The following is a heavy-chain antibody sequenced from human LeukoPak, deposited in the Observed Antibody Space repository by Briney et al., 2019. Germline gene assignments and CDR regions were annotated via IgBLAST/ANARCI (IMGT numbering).Heavy chain of an antibody. J-gene: IGHJ4*02. CDR1: GFIFSDSY. CDR3: ARVYDSSGYYDY. Sequence: PGGSLRLSCAVSGFIFSDSYMSWLRQAPGKGLEWVSFISSSGTTIYYTDSVKGRFTISRDNSKNTLYLQMNSLRAEDTAVYYCARVYDSSGYYDYWGQGTLVTVSS. CDR2: ISSSGTTI. D-gene: IGHD3-22*01. V-gene: IGHV3-11*04.